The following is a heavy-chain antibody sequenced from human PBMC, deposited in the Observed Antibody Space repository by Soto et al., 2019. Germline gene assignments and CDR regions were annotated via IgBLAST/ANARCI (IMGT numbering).Heavy chain of an antibody. Sequence: QVQLVQSGAEVQKPGSSVKVSCKASGGTFSXYXIXXXRXXXXXXXXXMGGIIPIFGTANYAQKFQGRVTITADESTSTAYMELSSLRSEDTAVYYCAREGRLLWFGAWFDPWGQGTLVTVSS. CDR2: IIPIFGTA. V-gene: IGHV1-69*01. CDR3: AREGRLLWFGAWFDP. CDR1: GGTFSXYX. J-gene: IGHJ5*02. D-gene: IGHD3-10*01.